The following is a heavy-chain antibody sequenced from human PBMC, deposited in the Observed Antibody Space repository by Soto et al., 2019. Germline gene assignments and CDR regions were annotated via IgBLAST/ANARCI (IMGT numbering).Heavy chain of an antibody. Sequence: GGSLRLSCAASGFTFSSYAMHWVRQAPGKGLEWVAVISYDGSNKYYADSVKGRFTISRDNSKNTLYLQMNSLRAEDTAVYYCARGGSGYDFSGPHDYWGQGTLVTVSS. CDR2: ISYDGSNK. CDR1: GFTFSSYA. D-gene: IGHD5-12*01. J-gene: IGHJ4*02. CDR3: ARGGSGYDFSGPHDY. V-gene: IGHV3-30-3*01.